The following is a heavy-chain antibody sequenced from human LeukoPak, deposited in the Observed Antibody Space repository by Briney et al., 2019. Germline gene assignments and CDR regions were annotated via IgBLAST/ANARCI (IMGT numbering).Heavy chain of an antibody. V-gene: IGHV1-2*06. J-gene: IGHJ4*02. Sequence: ASVKVSCKASGYTLTAYYIYWVRQAPGQGLEWIGRINPNSGGTNYAQKSQGRVTMTRDTSISTAYMELSRLRSDDTAVYYCARDRYCSSTSCPRGGLDYWGQGTLVTVSS. D-gene: IGHD2-2*01. CDR1: GYTLTAYY. CDR2: INPNSGGT. CDR3: ARDRYCSSTSCPRGGLDY.